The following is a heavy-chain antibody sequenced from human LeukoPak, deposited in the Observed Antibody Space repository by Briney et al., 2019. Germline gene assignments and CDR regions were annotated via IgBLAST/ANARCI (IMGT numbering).Heavy chain of an antibody. CDR3: ATITLTPETRPDY. V-gene: IGHV1-46*01. CDR1: GGTFSSYA. J-gene: IGHJ4*02. CDR2: INPSGGST. D-gene: IGHD1-14*01. Sequence: ASVKVSCKASGGTFSSYAISWVRQAPGQGLEWMGIINPSGGSTSYAQKFQGRVTMTRDTSTSTVYMELSSLRSEDTAVYYCATITLTPETRPDYWGQGTLVTVSS.